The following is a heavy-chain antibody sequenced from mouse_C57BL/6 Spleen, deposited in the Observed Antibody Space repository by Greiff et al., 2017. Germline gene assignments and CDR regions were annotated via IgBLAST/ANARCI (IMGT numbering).Heavy chain of an antibody. CDR3: ALYDGGAWFAY. CDR2: IYPRSGNT. Sequence: VKLVESGAELARPGASVKLSCKASGYTFTSYGISWVKQRTGQGLEWIGEIYPRSGNTYYNEKFKGKATLTADKSSSTAYMELRSLTSEDSAVYFCALYDGGAWFAYWGQGTLVTVSA. CDR1: GYTFTSYG. J-gene: IGHJ3*01. V-gene: IGHV1-81*01. D-gene: IGHD2-12*01.